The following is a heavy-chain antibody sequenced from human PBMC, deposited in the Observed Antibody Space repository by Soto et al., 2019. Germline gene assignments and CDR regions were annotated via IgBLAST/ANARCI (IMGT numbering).Heavy chain of an antibody. D-gene: IGHD4-17*01. CDR2: INSDGSST. J-gene: IGHJ4*02. V-gene: IGHV3-74*01. CDR3: AKDWMEGDYDLSFDY. CDR1: GFTFSSYW. Sequence: GGSLRLSCAASGFTFSSYWMHWVRQAPGKGLVWVSRINSDGSSTSYADSVKGRFTISRDNAKNTLYLQMNSLRTEDTAVYYCAKDWMEGDYDLSFDYWGQGTLVTVS.